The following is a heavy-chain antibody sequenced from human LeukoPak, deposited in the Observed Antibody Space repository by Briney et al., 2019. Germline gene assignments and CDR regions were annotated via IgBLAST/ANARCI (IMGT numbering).Heavy chain of an antibody. CDR3: ARLEIQQLAPIDY. D-gene: IGHD6-13*01. V-gene: IGHV4-39*01. CDR1: GGSISSSSYY. Sequence: SETLSLTCTVSGGSISSSSYYWGWIRQPPGKGLEWIGSIYYSGSTYYNPSLKSRVTISVDTSKNQFSLKLSSVTAADTAVYCCARLEIQQLAPIDYWGQGTLVTVSS. CDR2: IYYSGST. J-gene: IGHJ4*02.